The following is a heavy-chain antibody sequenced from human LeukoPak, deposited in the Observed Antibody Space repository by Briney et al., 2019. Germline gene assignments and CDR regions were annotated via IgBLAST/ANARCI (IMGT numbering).Heavy chain of an antibody. CDR2: ISTSYI. D-gene: IGHD6-13*01. Sequence: GGSLRLSCAASGFTFSSYSMNWVRQAPGKGLEWVSSISTSYIYYAASVKGRFTISRDNAKSSLYLQMNSLRAEDTAVYYCARDKIPSAGTPRGFDPWGQGTLVTVSS. CDR1: GFTFSSYS. J-gene: IGHJ5*02. CDR3: ARDKIPSAGTPRGFDP. V-gene: IGHV3-21*01.